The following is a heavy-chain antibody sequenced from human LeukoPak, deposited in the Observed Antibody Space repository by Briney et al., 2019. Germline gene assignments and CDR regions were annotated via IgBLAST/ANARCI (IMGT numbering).Heavy chain of an antibody. CDR1: GFTFSSYE. CDR3: ADIGSLDY. J-gene: IGHJ4*02. Sequence: GGSLRLSCAASGFTFSSYEMNWVRQAPGKGLEWVSHISSSGSTIYYADYVKGRFTISRDNAKNSLYLQMNSLTTEDTAVYYCADIGSLDYWGQGTLVTVSS. V-gene: IGHV3-48*03. CDR2: ISSSGSTI.